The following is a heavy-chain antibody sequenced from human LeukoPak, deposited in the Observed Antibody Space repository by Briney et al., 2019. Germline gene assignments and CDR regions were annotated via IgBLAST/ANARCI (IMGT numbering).Heavy chain of an antibody. V-gene: IGHV4-59*01. CDR1: GDSITGYY. CDR2: IYKIGTT. CDR3: VIGVGWQPDY. D-gene: IGHD2-15*01. Sequence: SEALSLTCTVFGDSITGYYLNWVRQPPGKGLEWIGHIYKIGTTNYNPSLKRRLTISADTSKNQFSLKLRSVTAADTAVYYCVIGVGWQPDYLGQEALVTVSS. J-gene: IGHJ4*02.